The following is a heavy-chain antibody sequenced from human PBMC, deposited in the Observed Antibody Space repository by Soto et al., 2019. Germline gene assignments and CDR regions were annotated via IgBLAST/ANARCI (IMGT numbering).Heavy chain of an antibody. CDR3: SKCVSGSGIHDAFDI. Sequence: GGSLRLSCAASGFTFDDYAMHWVRQAPGKGLEWVSGISWNSGSIGYADSVKGRFTISRDNAKNSLYLQMNSLRAEDTALYYCSKCVSGSGIHDAFDIWGQGTMVTGSS. CDR2: ISWNSGSI. J-gene: IGHJ3*02. V-gene: IGHV3-9*01. CDR1: GFTFDDYA. D-gene: IGHD6-19*01.